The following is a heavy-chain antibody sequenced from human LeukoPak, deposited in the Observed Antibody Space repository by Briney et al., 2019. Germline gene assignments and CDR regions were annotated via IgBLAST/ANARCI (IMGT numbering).Heavy chain of an antibody. CDR2: IIPIFGTA. V-gene: IGHV1-69*05. D-gene: IGHD3-22*01. CDR1: GGTFSSYA. J-gene: IGHJ3*02. Sequence: GSSVKVSCKASGGTFSSYAISWVRQAPGQGLEWMGGIIPIFGTANYAQKFQGRVTITTDESTSTAYMELSSLRSEDTAVYYCAIRYYYDSSGYSGGAFDIWSQGTMVTVSS. CDR3: AIRYYYDSSGYSGGAFDI.